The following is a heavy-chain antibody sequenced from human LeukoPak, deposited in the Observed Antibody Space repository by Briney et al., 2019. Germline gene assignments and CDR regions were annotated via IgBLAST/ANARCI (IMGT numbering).Heavy chain of an antibody. J-gene: IGHJ5*02. CDR2: IYYSGST. Sequence: SETLSLTCTVSGGSISSGGYYWSWIRQHPGKGLEWIGYIYYSGSTYYNPSLKSRVTISVDTSKNQFSLKLSSVTAADTAVYYCARLIGGSDDYGGEWFDPWGQGTLVTVSS. CDR1: GGSISSGGYY. D-gene: IGHD4-17*01. V-gene: IGHV4-31*03. CDR3: ARLIGGSDDYGGEWFDP.